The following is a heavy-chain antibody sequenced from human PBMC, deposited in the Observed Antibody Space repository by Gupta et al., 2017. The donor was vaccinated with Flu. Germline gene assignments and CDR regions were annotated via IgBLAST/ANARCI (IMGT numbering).Heavy chain of an antibody. V-gene: IGHV1-2*02. D-gene: IGHD5-12*01. Sequence: QVQLVESGAEVKKPGASVRVCCKASGYSFTQYYIHWVRQAPGQGLGWVGWMNPDNGVTDYEQKFRGRVTLTRDTAISTAYMELSGLTSDDTAVYYCARPIVQVSGHDWGDFWGRGTLVTVSS. CDR3: ARPIVQVSGHDWGDF. CDR1: GYSFTQYY. J-gene: IGHJ4*02. CDR2: MNPDNGVT.